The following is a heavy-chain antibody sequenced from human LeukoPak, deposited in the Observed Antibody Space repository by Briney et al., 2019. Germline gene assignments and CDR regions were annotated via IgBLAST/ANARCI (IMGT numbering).Heavy chain of an antibody. D-gene: IGHD4-17*01. CDR2: IKSDGSRT. Sequence: PGGSLRLSCAASGFTFSSHWMHWVSQAPGKGLVWVSRIKSDGSRTTYADSVKGRFTISRDNAKNTLYLQMNRLRAEDTTAYYCAREDYNDSGWYFDLWGRGTLVTVSS. V-gene: IGHV3-74*01. CDR1: GFTFSSHW. CDR3: AREDYNDSGWYFDL. J-gene: IGHJ2*01.